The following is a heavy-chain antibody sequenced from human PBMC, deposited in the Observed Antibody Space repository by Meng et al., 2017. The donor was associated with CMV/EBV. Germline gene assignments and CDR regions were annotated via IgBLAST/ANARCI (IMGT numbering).Heavy chain of an antibody. V-gene: IGHV1-18*01. J-gene: IGHJ4*02. Sequence: QVQLVQSGAEVKKSGXSVKVSCXVSGYTFTSYGISWVRQAPGQGLEWMGWISAYNGNTNYAQKLQGRVTMTTDTSTSTAYMELRSLRSDDTAVYYCARGGSVVTAIRLSYFDYWGQGTLVTVSS. CDR3: ARGGSVVTAIRLSYFDY. CDR2: ISAYNGNT. D-gene: IGHD2-21*02. CDR1: GYTFTSYG.